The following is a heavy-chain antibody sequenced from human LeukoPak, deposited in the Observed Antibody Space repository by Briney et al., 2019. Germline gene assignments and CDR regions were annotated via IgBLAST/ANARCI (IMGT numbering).Heavy chain of an antibody. CDR3: AKGFVWSDYYYYFDY. V-gene: IGHV3-23*01. CDR1: GFTVSSNY. CDR2: ISGSGGST. Sequence: PGGSLRLSCAASGFTVSSNYMSWVRQAPGKGMEWVSAISGSGGSTYYADSVKGRFTISRDNSKNTLSAQMNSLRAEDTAVYYCAKGFVWSDYYYYFDYWGQGTLVTVSP. J-gene: IGHJ4*02. D-gene: IGHD3-3*01.